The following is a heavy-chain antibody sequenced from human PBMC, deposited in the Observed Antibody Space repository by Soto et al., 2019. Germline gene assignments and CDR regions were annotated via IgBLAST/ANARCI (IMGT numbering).Heavy chain of an antibody. J-gene: IGHJ4*02. D-gene: IGHD1-26*01. Sequence: GGSLRLSCAASGFTFSSYSMNWVRQAPGKGLEWVSYISSSSSTIYYADSVKGRFTISRDNAKNSLYLQMNSLRDEDAAVYYCARSHVVGATPDSFDYWGQGTLVTVSS. CDR3: ARSHVVGATPDSFDY. V-gene: IGHV3-48*02. CDR2: ISSSSSTI. CDR1: GFTFSSYS.